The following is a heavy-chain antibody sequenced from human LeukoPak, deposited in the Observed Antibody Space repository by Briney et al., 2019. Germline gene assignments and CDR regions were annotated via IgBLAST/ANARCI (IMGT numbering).Heavy chain of an antibody. Sequence: SQTLSLTCTVSGGSISSGSYYWSWIRQPAGKGLEWIGRIYTSGSTNYNPSLKSRVTISVDTSKNQFSLKLSSVTDADTAVYYCARVLGFYDSSGYYPYYFDYWGQGTLVTVSS. CDR2: IYTSGST. V-gene: IGHV4-61*02. J-gene: IGHJ4*02. CDR3: ARVLGFYDSSGYYPYYFDY. D-gene: IGHD3-22*01. CDR1: GGSISSGSYY.